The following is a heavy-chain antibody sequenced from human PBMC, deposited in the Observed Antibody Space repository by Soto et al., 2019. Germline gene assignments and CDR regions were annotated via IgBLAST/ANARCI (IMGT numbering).Heavy chain of an antibody. D-gene: IGHD7-27*01. J-gene: IGHJ4*02. Sequence: GESLKISCKGSGYSFTSYWIGWVRQMPGKGLEWMGIIYPGDSDTRYSPSFQGQVTISADKSISTAYLQWSSLKASDTAMYYCARGPREAQLTGDGVDYWGQGTLVTVSS. V-gene: IGHV5-51*01. CDR1: GYSFTSYW. CDR3: ARGPREAQLTGDGVDY. CDR2: IYPGDSDT.